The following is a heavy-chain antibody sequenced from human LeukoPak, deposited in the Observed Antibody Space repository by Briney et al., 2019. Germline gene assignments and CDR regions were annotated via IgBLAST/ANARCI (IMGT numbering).Heavy chain of an antibody. CDR3: ARHPITRYYDSSGYSAAGPDY. J-gene: IGHJ4*02. CDR1: GYRFTTYW. Sequence: GDSLKISCKGSGYRFTTYWIGWVRQMPGKGLEWMGIINPGDSDTRYSPSFQGQVTISADKSISTAYLLWSSLKASDTAMYYCARHPITRYYDSSGYSAAGPDYWGQGTLVTVSS. D-gene: IGHD3-22*01. CDR2: INPGDSDT. V-gene: IGHV5-51*01.